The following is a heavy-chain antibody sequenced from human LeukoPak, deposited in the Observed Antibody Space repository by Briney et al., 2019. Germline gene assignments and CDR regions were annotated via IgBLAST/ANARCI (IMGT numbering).Heavy chain of an antibody. V-gene: IGHV4-34*01. D-gene: IGHD3-22*01. CDR2: INHSGST. CDR3: ARRAYYESSVDY. J-gene: IGHJ4*02. CDR1: GGSFSGYY. Sequence: PSETLSLTCAVYGGSFSGYYWSWIRQPPGKGLEWIGEINHSGSTNYNPSLKSRVTISVNTSKKQCSLKLSSVTAADTAVYYCARRAYYESSVDYWGQGTLVTVSS.